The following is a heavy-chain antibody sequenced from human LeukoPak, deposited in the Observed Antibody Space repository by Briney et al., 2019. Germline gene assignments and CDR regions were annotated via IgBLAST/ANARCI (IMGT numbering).Heavy chain of an antibody. J-gene: IGHJ6*03. CDR2: IQYDGSNE. Sequence: GGSLRLSCAASRFTFSSYGMHWVRQAPGKGLEWVAYIQYDGSNEQYADSVKGRFSISRDSSKNILYLQMNSLRAEDTAVYYCAKDRCSNGVGCYYYYMDVWGKGTTVTVSS. V-gene: IGHV3-30*02. D-gene: IGHD2-8*01. CDR1: RFTFSSYG. CDR3: AKDRCSNGVGCYYYYMDV.